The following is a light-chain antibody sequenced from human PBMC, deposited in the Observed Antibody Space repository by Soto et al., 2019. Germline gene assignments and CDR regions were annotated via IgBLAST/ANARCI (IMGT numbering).Light chain of an antibody. CDR1: KSIRSW. V-gene: IGKV1-5*01. CDR3: QQYESYSPLT. J-gene: IGKJ4*01. Sequence: DIQMTHSPSILSASVGDRLTITCRSSKSIRSWLAWYQQKPGKAPNLLIYDAYSLESGVPSRFSGRRSGTEFTLTIAGLQPEDFATYYCQQYESYSPLTFGGGTKVDIK. CDR2: DAY.